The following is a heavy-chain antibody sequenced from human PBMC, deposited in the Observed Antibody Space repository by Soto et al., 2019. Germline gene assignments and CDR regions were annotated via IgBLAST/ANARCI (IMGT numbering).Heavy chain of an antibody. CDR2: ISYDGTNK. CDR3: AREGGVSGWYWGGDY. Sequence: GGSLRLSCAASGFTFSSFPMHWVRQAPGKGLERVALISYDGTNKYYTDSVKGRFTISRDNSKNTLYLQMDSLRAEDTAVYYCAREGGVSGWYWGGDYWGPGTPVTVSS. J-gene: IGHJ4*02. V-gene: IGHV3-30-3*01. D-gene: IGHD6-19*01. CDR1: GFTFSSFP.